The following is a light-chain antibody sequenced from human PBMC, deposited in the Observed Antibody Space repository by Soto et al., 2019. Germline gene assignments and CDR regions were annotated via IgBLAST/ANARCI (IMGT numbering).Light chain of an antibody. J-gene: IGKJ1*01. CDR2: GAS. CDR3: QQYGSSPRT. Sequence: EIVLTQSPGTLSLSPGERATLSCRASRSVSSSYLAWYQQKPCQAPRLLIYGASSRATVIPDRFSGSGSGTDFTLTISSLEPEDFAVYYCQQYGSSPRTFGQGTKVEIK. CDR1: RSVSSSY. V-gene: IGKV3-20*01.